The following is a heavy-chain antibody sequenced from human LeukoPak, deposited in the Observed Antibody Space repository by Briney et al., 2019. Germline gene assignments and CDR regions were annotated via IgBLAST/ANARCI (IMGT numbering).Heavy chain of an antibody. J-gene: IGHJ5*02. V-gene: IGHV3-30*02. D-gene: IGHD1-1*01. CDR1: GFTFTNYG. CDR2: IRYDEINK. Sequence: GGSLRLSCAASGFTFTNYGMPWVRQAPGKGLEWVAFIRYDEINKYYADSVKGRFTISRDNSRNTLYLQMNSLRAEDTAVYYCARVEVGWFDPWGQGTLVTVSS. CDR3: ARVEVGWFDP.